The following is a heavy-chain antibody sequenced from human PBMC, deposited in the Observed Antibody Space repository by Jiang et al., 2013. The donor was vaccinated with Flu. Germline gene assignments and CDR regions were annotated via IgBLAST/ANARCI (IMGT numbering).Heavy chain of an antibody. D-gene: IGHD3-3*01. J-gene: IGHJ5*02. Sequence: SGAEVKKPGASVKVSCKVSGYSLTELAMHWVRQAPGKGLEWMGGLDPEDGETIYAQKFQGRLTMTEDTSTDTAYMELSSLRSGDTAVYYCVTLSREVRSRRITIFGVVSVLRFDPWGQGTLVTVS. CDR3: VTLSREVRSRRITIFGVVSVLRFDP. CDR1: GYSLTELA. CDR2: LDPEDGET. V-gene: IGHV1-24*01.